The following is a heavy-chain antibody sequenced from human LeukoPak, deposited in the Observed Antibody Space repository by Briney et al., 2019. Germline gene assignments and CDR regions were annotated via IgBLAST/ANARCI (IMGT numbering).Heavy chain of an antibody. V-gene: IGHV1-69*13. CDR1: GGTFSSYA. Sequence: SVKVSCKASGGTFSSYAISWVRQAPGQGLEWMGGIIPIFGTANYAQKFQGRVTITADESTSTAYMELSSLRSEDTAVYYCTTPRGRGFYYFDYWGQGTLVTVSS. J-gene: IGHJ4*02. CDR2: IIPIFGTA. CDR3: TTPRGRGFYYFDY. D-gene: IGHD3-16*01.